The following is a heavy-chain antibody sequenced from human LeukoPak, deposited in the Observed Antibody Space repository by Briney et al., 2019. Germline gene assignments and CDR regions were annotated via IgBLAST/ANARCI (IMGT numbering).Heavy chain of an antibody. CDR2: ISRSSNDK. CDR3: ARDSGYGVSNDAFDL. V-gene: IGHV3-21*01. J-gene: IGHJ3*01. CDR1: GFTFSSYS. D-gene: IGHD4-17*01. Sequence: GGSLRLSCAASGFTFSSYSMNWVRQAPGKGLEWVSSISRSSNDKCYADSVRGRFTISRDNAKNSLYLQMKSLRTEDTAVYYCARDSGYGVSNDAFDLWGQGTRVTVSS.